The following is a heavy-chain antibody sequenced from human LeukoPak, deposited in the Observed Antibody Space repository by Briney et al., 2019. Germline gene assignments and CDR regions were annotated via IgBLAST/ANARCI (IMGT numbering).Heavy chain of an antibody. CDR2: SYYGAAT. J-gene: IGHJ4*02. CDR3: ARSCRVVAGSYFFDH. Sequence: SETLSLACTVSGGSISTAYWSWIRQSPGKGMEWVGYSYYGAATNYNPSLKSRVTISVDTSKNQVSLELSSVTAADTAVYYCARSCRVVAGSYFFDHWGQGTLVTVSS. V-gene: IGHV4-59*01. D-gene: IGHD6-19*01. CDR1: GGSISTAY.